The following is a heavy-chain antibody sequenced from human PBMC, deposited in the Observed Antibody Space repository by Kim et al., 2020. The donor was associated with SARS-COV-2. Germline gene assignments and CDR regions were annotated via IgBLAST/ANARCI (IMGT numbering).Heavy chain of an antibody. J-gene: IGHJ4*02. CDR3: ARDTGWIQASFDY. V-gene: IGHV3-7*01. CDR2: IKEDGSKK. D-gene: IGHD5-18*01. CDR1: GFSFSRYW. Sequence: GGSLRLSCAASGFSFSRYWMSWVRQAPGKRLEWVANIKEDGSKKNYVHSVRGRFTISRDNTEKTLYLEMNNLRADDTAIYYCARDTGWIQASFDYWGQGTLVTVSS.